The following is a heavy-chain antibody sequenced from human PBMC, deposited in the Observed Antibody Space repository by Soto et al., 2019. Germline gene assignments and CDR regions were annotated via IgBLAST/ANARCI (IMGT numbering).Heavy chain of an antibody. CDR2: ISSSGSTI. Sequence: QVQLVESGGGLVKPGGSLRLSCAASGFTFSDYYMSWIRQAPGKGLEWVSYISSSGSTIYYADSVKGRFTISRDNAKKSLYLQMNSLRAEETAVYYCARDQPDVLLWFGVPDYWGQGTLVTVSS. J-gene: IGHJ4*02. V-gene: IGHV3-11*01. D-gene: IGHD3-10*01. CDR3: ARDQPDVLLWFGVPDY. CDR1: GFTFSDYY.